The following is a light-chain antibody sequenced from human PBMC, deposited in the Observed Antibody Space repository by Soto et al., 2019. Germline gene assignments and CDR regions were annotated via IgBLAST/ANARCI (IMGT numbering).Light chain of an antibody. CDR2: AAS. V-gene: IGKV1-9*01. CDR1: QGVGTY. Sequence: DILMTQSPASLSASVGDRVTITCRASQGVGTYLAWYQQKPGKAPKLLISAASTLASGVPSRFSGSGSGTEFTLTISSLQPEDFATYYCQQVNSLPFTFGRGTKVDIK. CDR3: QQVNSLPFT. J-gene: IGKJ3*01.